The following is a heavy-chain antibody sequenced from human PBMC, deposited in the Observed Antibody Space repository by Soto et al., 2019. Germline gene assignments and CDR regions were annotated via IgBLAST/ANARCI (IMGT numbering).Heavy chain of an antibody. CDR2: IYYSGST. CDR1: GGSISSGVYY. D-gene: IGHD1-26*01. J-gene: IGHJ6*02. CDR3: ARYRKAGGRYYGMDV. V-gene: IGHV4-31*03. Sequence: SETLSLTCTVSGGSISSGVYYWSGIRQHPGKGLEWIGYIYYSGSTYYNPSLKSRVTISVDTSKNQFSLKLSSVTAADTAVYYCARYRKAGGRYYGMDVWGQGTTVTVSS.